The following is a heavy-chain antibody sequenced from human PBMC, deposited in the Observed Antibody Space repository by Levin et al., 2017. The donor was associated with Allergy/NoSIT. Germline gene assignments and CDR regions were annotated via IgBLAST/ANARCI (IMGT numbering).Heavy chain of an antibody. J-gene: IGHJ6*03. CDR1: GYSFTSYW. V-gene: IGHV5-51*01. D-gene: IGHD1-1*01. CDR3: ARRGTRDYYYYMDV. CDR2: IYPGDSDT. Sequence: PGGFLRLSCQGSGYSFTSYWIGWVRQMPGKGLEWMGIIYPGDSDTRYSPSFQGQVTISADKSISTAYLQWSSLKASDTAIYYCARRGTRDYYYYMDVWGKGTTVTVSS.